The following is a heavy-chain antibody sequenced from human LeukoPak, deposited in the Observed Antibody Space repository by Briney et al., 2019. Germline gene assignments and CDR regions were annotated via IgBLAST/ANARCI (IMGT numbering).Heavy chain of an antibody. D-gene: IGHD6-19*01. CDR3: ARSSRGWYFPLFDN. V-gene: IGHV5-51*01. Sequence: GESLKISCKGSGYSFTSYWIGWVRQMPGKGLEWMAIIYPGDSDIKYSPSFQGHVTISADKSITTAYLQWNSLKASDTAMYYCARSSRGWYFPLFDNWGQGTLVSVSS. J-gene: IGHJ4*02. CDR2: IYPGDSDI. CDR1: GYSFTSYW.